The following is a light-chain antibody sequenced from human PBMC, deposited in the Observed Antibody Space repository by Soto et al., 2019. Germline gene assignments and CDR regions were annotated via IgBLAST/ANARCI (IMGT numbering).Light chain of an antibody. CDR1: ESISNY. J-gene: IGKJ2*01. V-gene: IGKV1-39*01. Sequence: DIQMTQSPSSLSASVGDRITITCRASESISNYLNWYQHKPGKAPKHLMYAASTLEGGVQSRFSGSGSDTEFTLTISSLQPEAFAIYYCQHSYSVPYTFGQGTKLEIK. CDR3: QHSYSVPYT. CDR2: AAS.